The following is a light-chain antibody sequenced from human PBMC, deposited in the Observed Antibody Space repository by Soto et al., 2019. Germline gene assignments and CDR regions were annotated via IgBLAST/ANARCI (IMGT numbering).Light chain of an antibody. J-gene: IGKJ5*01. CDR3: QQRTDWPMT. CDR2: GSS. Sequence: EIVLTQSPATLSLSPGERATLSCRASQSVSSYLAWYQQRPGQAPRLLIYGSSNRATGIPARFSGSGSGTDFTLTISRLEAEDFAVYYWQQRTDWPMTFGQGTRLEIK. V-gene: IGKV3-11*01. CDR1: QSVSSY.